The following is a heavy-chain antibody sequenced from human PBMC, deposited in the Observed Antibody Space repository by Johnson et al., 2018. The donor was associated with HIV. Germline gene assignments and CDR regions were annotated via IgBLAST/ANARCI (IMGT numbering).Heavy chain of an antibody. Sequence: HVQLVESGGGLVQPGGSLRLSCAASGFTFSSYVMHWVRQAPGKGLEWVAVISYDGSNKYYADFVKGRFTISRDNSKNTLYLQMNSLRAEDTAVYYCARGGVIHDAFDIWGQGTMVTLSS. CDR3: ARGGVIHDAFDI. J-gene: IGHJ3*02. CDR1: GFTFSSYV. V-gene: IGHV3-30*04. CDR2: ISYDGSNK. D-gene: IGHD3-3*01.